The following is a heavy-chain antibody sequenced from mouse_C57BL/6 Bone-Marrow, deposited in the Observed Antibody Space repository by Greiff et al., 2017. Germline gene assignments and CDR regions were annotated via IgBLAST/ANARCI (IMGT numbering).Heavy chain of an antibody. CDR3: ARYNDGCEGAPFDY. V-gene: IGHV1-81*01. CDR1: GYTFTSYG. CDR2: ISPRSGNT. J-gene: IGHJ2*01. Sequence: QVQLQQSGAELARPGASVKLSCKASGYTFTSYGISWVKQRTGQGLEWIGEISPRSGNTYSNEKFTGKATLTADKSSITAYMGLRSLTSEDSAVYCGARYNDGCEGAPFDYWGKGTTLTVSS. D-gene: IGHD2-3*01.